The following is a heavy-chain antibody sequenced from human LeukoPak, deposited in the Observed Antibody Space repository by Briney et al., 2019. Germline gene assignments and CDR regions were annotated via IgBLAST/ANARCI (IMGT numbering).Heavy chain of an antibody. CDR3: ARSRRLYWYFDL. CDR1: GFTFSSYE. Sequence: GGSLRLSCSASGFTFSSYEINWVRQAPGKGLEWVSYISSSGSTIYYADSVKGRFTISRDNAKSTLYLQMNSLRAEDTAVYYCARSRRLYWYFDLWGRGTLVTVSS. J-gene: IGHJ2*01. D-gene: IGHD4-17*01. V-gene: IGHV3-48*03. CDR2: ISSSGSTI.